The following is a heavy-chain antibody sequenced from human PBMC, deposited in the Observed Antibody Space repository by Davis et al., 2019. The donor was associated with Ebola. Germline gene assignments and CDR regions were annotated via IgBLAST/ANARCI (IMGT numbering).Heavy chain of an antibody. J-gene: IGHJ4*02. V-gene: IGHV3-48*02. CDR1: GFGFESYS. D-gene: IGHD3-22*01. Sequence: GESLKISCEASGFGFESYSMNWVRPAPGKGLEWGSYISSGSNTIYYADSLKGRFTISRDNAKNSLYLLINSLRDEDTAVYYCARDRTFYYDSSSYFLFDFWGQGTPVTVSS. CDR3: ARDRTFYYDSSSYFLFDF. CDR2: ISSGSNTI.